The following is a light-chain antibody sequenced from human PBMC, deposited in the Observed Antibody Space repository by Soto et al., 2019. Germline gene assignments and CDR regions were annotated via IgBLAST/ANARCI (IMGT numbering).Light chain of an antibody. CDR1: QGISSY. Sequence: QLTQSPSSLSASVGDRVTITCRASQGISSYLDWYQQKPGKAPYLLIYAASTLQRGVPSRFSGSGSGTDFTLTISSLQPEDFATYYCQQLNSYPPTFGGGTKVEIK. J-gene: IGKJ4*01. CDR2: AAS. CDR3: QQLNSYPPT. V-gene: IGKV1-9*01.